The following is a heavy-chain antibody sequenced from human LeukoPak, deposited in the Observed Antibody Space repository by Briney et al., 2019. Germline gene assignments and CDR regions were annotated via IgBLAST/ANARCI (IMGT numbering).Heavy chain of an antibody. Sequence: GGSLRLSCAASGFTFSSYAMHWVRQAPGKGLEYVSAISSNGGSTYYANSVKGRFTISRDNSKNTLYLQMGSLRAEDMAVYYCARGSKDDSSGYYYWGQGTLVTVSS. D-gene: IGHD3-22*01. CDR3: ARGSKDDSSGYYY. CDR2: ISSNGGST. V-gene: IGHV3-64*01. J-gene: IGHJ4*02. CDR1: GFTFSSYA.